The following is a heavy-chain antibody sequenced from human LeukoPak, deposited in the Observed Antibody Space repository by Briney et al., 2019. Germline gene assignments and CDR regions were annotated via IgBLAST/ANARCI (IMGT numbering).Heavy chain of an antibody. V-gene: IGHV3-21*01. CDR2: ISSSSSYI. CDR3: ASAATSRGSSCIGY. J-gene: IGHJ4*02. CDR1: GFTFSSYS. D-gene: IGHD6-6*01. Sequence: GGSLRLSCAASGFTFSSYSMNWVRQAPGKGLEGVSSISSSSSYIYYADSVKGRFTISRDNAKNSLYLQMNSLRAEDTAVYYCASAATSRGSSCIGYWGQGTLVTVSS.